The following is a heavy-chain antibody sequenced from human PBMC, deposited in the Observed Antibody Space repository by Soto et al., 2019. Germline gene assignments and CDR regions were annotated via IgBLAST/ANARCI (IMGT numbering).Heavy chain of an antibody. CDR2: IYSGGST. CDR3: AGIRPPLY. Sequence: EVQLVESGGGLIQHGGSLRLSCTVSGFTIRSNYMSWVRQAPGKGLDRVSIIYSGGSTYYADSVKGRFTISRDNSKNTLYLQMNSLRAEDSAVYYCAGIRPPLYWGQGTLVTVSS. J-gene: IGHJ4*02. V-gene: IGHV3-66*01. D-gene: IGHD5-18*01. CDR1: GFTIRSNY.